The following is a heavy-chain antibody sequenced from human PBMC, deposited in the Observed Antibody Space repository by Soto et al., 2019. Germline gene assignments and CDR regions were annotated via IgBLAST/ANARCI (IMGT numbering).Heavy chain of an antibody. CDR2: IYSGGST. D-gene: IGHD6-19*01. V-gene: IGHV3-53*02. CDR1: GFTVSSNY. J-gene: IGHJ4*02. CDR3: ARGLSSGWYTFDY. Sequence: EVQLVETGGGLIQPGGSLRLSCAASGFTVSSNYMSWVRQAPGKGLEWVSVIYSGGSTYYADSVKGRFTISRDNSKNTLYLQMNSLRAEDTAVYYCARGLSSGWYTFDYWGQGTLVTGSS.